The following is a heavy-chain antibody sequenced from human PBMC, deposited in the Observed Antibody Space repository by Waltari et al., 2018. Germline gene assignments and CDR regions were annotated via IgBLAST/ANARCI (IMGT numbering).Heavy chain of an antibody. Sequence: EMQLLESGGGLVKPGESMRLSCAAAGVIFSRYSLNGVRQAPGKGLEWVASISSGSSYIYYADSMRGRFTISRDDANNSVFLQLNGLRVEDTAVYYCARSLRDGSSYPDPIVFDFWGQGNLVTVSS. V-gene: IGHV3-21*01. CDR3: ARSLRDGSSYPDPIVFDF. CDR1: GVIFSRYS. J-gene: IGHJ4*02. CDR2: ISSGSSYI. D-gene: IGHD2-15*01.